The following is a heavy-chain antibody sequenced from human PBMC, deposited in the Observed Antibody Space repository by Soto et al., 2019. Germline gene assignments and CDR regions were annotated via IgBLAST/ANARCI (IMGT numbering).Heavy chain of an antibody. V-gene: IGHV4-59*01. CDR1: GGSISSYY. Sequence: PSETLSLTCTVSGGSISSYYWTWIRQPPGKGLEWIGYVYNSGSTNYNPSLKSRVTISEDTSKSQFSLKVNSMTAADTAVYYCARDMYSSSWYVPIDYWGQGTLVTVSS. CDR2: VYNSGST. D-gene: IGHD6-13*01. J-gene: IGHJ4*02. CDR3: ARDMYSSSWYVPIDY.